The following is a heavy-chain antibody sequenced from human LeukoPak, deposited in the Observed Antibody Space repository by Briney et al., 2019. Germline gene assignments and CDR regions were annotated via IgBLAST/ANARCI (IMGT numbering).Heavy chain of an antibody. V-gene: IGHV3-23*01. J-gene: IGHJ4*02. CDR3: AKVFEVGATTLSFDY. D-gene: IGHD1-26*01. Sequence: PGGSLGLSCAASGFTFSNCAISWVRQAPGKGLEWLSAINNWDDKAYYADSVSGRFTVSRDSSKNTVYLQMNSLRAEDTAVYYCAKVFEVGATTLSFDYWDQGTLVTVSS. CDR1: GFTFSNCA. CDR2: INNWDDKA.